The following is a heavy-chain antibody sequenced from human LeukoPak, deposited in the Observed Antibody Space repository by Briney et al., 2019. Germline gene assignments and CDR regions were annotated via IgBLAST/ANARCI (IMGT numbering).Heavy chain of an antibody. D-gene: IGHD3-10*01. J-gene: IGHJ4*02. Sequence: GGSLRLSCAASGFTFSSYSMNWVRQAPGKGLEWVSSISSSSSYIYYADSVKGRFTISRDNAKNTLYLQMNSLRAEDTALYYCAITSYGSGSYQDNWGQGTLVTVSS. V-gene: IGHV3-21*04. CDR1: GFTFSSYS. CDR3: AITSYGSGSYQDN. CDR2: ISSSSSYI.